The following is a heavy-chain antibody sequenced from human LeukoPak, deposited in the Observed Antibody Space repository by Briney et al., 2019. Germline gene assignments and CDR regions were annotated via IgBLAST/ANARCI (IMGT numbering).Heavy chain of an antibody. Sequence: GASVKVSCKASGYTFTAYYINWVRQAPGQGLEWMGRINPNSGGTNYAQKFQGRVTMTRDTSISTTYMELSRLRSDDTAVYYCARELVLGIMVRGFIRWGQGTLVTVSS. CDR1: GYTFTAYY. CDR2: INPNSGGT. J-gene: IGHJ4*02. CDR3: ARELVLGIMVRGFIR. V-gene: IGHV1-2*06. D-gene: IGHD3-10*01.